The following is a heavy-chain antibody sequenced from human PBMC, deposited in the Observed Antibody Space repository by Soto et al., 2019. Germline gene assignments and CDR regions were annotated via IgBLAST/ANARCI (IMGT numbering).Heavy chain of an antibody. CDR1: GFTFSSYS. V-gene: IGHV3-21*01. Sequence: EVQLVESGGGLVKPGGSLRLSCAASGFTFSSYSMNWVRQAPGKGLEWVSSISSSSSYIYYADSVKGRFTISRDNAKNSLYLQMNSLRAEDTAVYYCARAPSHRWEYYFDYWGQGTLVTVSS. D-gene: IGHD1-26*01. CDR2: ISSSSSYI. CDR3: ARAPSHRWEYYFDY. J-gene: IGHJ4*02.